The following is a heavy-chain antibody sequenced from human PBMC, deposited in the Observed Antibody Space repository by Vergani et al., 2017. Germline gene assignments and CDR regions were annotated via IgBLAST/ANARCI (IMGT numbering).Heavy chain of an antibody. CDR2: IIPMFGTT. Sequence: QVQLVQSGAEVKKPGSSVKVSCKASGVTFSNSAINWVRQAPGQGLEWMGGIIPMFGTTNYAQKLQGRVTITADESTSTAYMELSSLRSEDTAVYYCARSSMAPQGALDIWGQGTKVTVSS. V-gene: IGHV1-69*01. CDR3: ARSSMAPQGALDI. CDR1: GVTFSNSA. D-gene: IGHD6-6*01. J-gene: IGHJ3*02.